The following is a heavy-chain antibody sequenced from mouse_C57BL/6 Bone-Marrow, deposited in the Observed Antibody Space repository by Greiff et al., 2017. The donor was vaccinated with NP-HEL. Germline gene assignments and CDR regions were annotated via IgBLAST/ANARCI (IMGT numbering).Heavy chain of an antibody. J-gene: IGHJ2*01. V-gene: IGHV1-7*01. CDR3: AREWNTTARGFDY. Sequence: VQLQQSGAELAKPGASVKLSCKASGYTFTSYWMHWVKQRPGQGLEWIGYINPSSGYTKYNQKFKDKATLTADKSSSTAYMQLSSLTYEDSAVYYYAREWNTTARGFDYWGQGTTLTVTS. CDR1: GYTFTSYW. D-gene: IGHD1-2*01. CDR2: INPSSGYT.